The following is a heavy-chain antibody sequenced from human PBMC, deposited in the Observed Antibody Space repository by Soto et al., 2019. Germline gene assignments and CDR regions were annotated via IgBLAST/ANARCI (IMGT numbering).Heavy chain of an antibody. D-gene: IGHD6-13*01. Sequence: EVQVLESGGGSVQPGGSLRLSCAASGFPFSMFAMNWVRQAPGKGLEWVSGIRGSGGGTYYADSVKGRFTISRDDSRNMLYLEMNTLRGEDTAVYYCARGGSWYEYWGQGTLVTVS. J-gene: IGHJ4*02. CDR3: ARGGSWYEY. V-gene: IGHV3-23*01. CDR1: GFPFSMFA. CDR2: IRGSGGGT.